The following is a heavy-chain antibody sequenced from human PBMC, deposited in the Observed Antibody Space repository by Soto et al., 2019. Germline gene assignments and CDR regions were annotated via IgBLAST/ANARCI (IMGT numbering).Heavy chain of an antibody. CDR1: GGTFSSYT. CDR3: ARAFLGHPDY. V-gene: IGHV1-69*02. Sequence: QVQLVQSGAEVKKPGSSVKVSCKASGGTFSSYTISWVRQAAGQGREGMGRIISIHGLANYAQMFQGRVTITADKSTRKAYMVLRSLRSEDTAVYYCARAFLGHPDYWVQGPLVTVSS. J-gene: IGHJ4*02. CDR2: IISIHGLA.